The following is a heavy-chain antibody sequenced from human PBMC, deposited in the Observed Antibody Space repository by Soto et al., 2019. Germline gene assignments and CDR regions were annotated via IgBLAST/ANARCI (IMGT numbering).Heavy chain of an antibody. CDR2: INHSGST. CDR3: ARGGSFWVVRGVIFDY. Sequence: SETLSLTCAVYGGSFSGYYWSWIRQPPGKGLEWIGEINHSGSTNYNPSLKSRVTISVDTSKNQFSLKLSSVTAADTAVYYCARGGSFWVVRGVIFDYWGQGTLVTVSS. J-gene: IGHJ4*02. CDR1: GGSFSGYY. D-gene: IGHD3-10*01. V-gene: IGHV4-34*01.